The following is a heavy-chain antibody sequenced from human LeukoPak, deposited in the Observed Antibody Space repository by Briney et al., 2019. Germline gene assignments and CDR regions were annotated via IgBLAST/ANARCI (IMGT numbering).Heavy chain of an antibody. D-gene: IGHD4-11*01. CDR2: INENGNS. CDR3: ARGGLYSNYFDS. CDR1: GGPFSGSY. Sequence: PSETLSLTCAVYGGPFSGSYWSWIRQPPGKGLEWIGDINENGNSNYIPSLKSRVTISVDTSKNQFSLKVTSVTAADTAVYYCARGGLYSNYFDSWGQATLVAVS. J-gene: IGHJ4*02. V-gene: IGHV4-34*01.